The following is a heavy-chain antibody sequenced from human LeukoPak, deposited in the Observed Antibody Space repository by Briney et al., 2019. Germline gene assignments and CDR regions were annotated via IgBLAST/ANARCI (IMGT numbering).Heavy chain of an antibody. CDR3: ARHFSSWLTRWFDP. CDR1: GGSISSSSYY. J-gene: IGHJ5*02. D-gene: IGHD6-13*01. Sequence: SETLSLTCTVSGGSISSSSYYWGWIRQPPGKGLEWIGSIYYSGSTYYNPSLKSRVTISVDTSKNQFSLKLSSVTAADTAVYYCARHFSSWLTRWFDPWGQGTLVTVSS. V-gene: IGHV4-39*01. CDR2: IYYSGST.